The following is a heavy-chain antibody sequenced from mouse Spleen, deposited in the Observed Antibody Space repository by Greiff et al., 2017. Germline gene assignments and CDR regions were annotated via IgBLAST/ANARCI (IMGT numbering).Heavy chain of an antibody. CDR2: INYDGTVT. V-gene: IGHV5-16*01. CDR1: GFTFSDYY. CDR3: TRENYYDSIYAWFAY. D-gene: IGHD1-1*01. Sequence: EVQRVESEGGLVQPGSSMKLSCTASGFTFSDYYMAWVRQVPEKGLEWVANINYDGTVTYYLDSLKSRFIISRDNANNMLYLQMSSLSSEDTATYYYTRENYYDSIYAWFAYWGQGTLVTVSA. J-gene: IGHJ3*01.